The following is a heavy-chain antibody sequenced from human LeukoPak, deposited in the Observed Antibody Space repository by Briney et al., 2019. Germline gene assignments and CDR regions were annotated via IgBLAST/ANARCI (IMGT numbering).Heavy chain of an antibody. Sequence: SETLSLTCAVYGGSFSGYYWSWIRQPPGKGLEWIGEINHSGSTNYNPSLKSQVSISIDTSKNQFSLRLTSVTAADTAVYYCANQRRNWGQGTLVTVSS. D-gene: IGHD1-1*01. CDR1: GGSFSGYY. CDR3: ANQRRN. V-gene: IGHV4-34*01. CDR2: INHSGST. J-gene: IGHJ4*02.